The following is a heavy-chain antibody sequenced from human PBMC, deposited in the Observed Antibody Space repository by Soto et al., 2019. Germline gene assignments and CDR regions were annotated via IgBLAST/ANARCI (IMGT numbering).Heavy chain of an antibody. CDR1: GGSVSSDRNY. CDR3: ARDQYDILTGYDWFDP. CDR2: IYYSGTT. D-gene: IGHD3-9*01. V-gene: IGHV4-61*01. J-gene: IGHJ5*02. Sequence: SETLSLTCSVSGGSVSSDRNYWSWIRQPPGKRLEWIGYIYYSGTTNYNPSLKSRVTIERGTSKNQFSLKVTSVTAADTAVYYCARDQYDILTGYDWFDPWGQGTLVTVSS.